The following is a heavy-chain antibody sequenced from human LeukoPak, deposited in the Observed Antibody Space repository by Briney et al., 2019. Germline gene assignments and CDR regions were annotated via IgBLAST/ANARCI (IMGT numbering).Heavy chain of an antibody. CDR2: INTYNGNT. CDR1: GYTFTNYG. D-gene: IGHD6-19*01. V-gene: IGHV1-18*01. Sequence: ASVKVSCKASGYTFTNYGITWVRQAPGQGLEWMGWINTYNGNTNYVQNLQGRVTMTTDTSTSTAYMELRSLRSDDTAAYYCARNSHGYSSAWLQFNFDYWGQGTLVTVSS. J-gene: IGHJ4*02. CDR3: ARNSHGYSSAWLQFNFDY.